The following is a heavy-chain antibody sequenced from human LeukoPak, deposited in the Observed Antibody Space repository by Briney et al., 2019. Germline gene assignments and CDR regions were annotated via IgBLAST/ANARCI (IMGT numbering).Heavy chain of an antibody. V-gene: IGHV1-18*01. D-gene: IGHD6-13*01. CDR2: ISAYTGNT. J-gene: IGHJ4*02. CDR1: LYTFATYG. CDR3: ARTGIPAAGTFDY. Sequence: ASVKVSCKASLYTFATYGISWVRQAPGQGLEWMGWISAYTGNTYYAQNLQGRVTMTTDTRTSTAYLELRSLRSDDTAVYYCARTGIPAAGTFDYWGQGTLVTVSS.